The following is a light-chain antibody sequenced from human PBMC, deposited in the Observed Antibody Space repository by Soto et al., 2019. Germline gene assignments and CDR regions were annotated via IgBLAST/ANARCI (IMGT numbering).Light chain of an antibody. CDR3: QQYNSYPWT. Sequence: DIQMTQSPSTLSASVGDRVTITCRASQSISSWLAWYQHKPGEAPKLLIYDASSLRRGVPSRFSGSGSGTEVPRTISSLQPDDSATYYCQQYNSYPWTFGQGTKVYIK. V-gene: IGKV1-5*01. CDR2: DAS. CDR1: QSISSW. J-gene: IGKJ1*01.